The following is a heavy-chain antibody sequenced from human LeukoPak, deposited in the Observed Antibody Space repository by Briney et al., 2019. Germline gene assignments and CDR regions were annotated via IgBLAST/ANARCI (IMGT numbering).Heavy chain of an antibody. CDR2: ISSDARRT. V-gene: IGHV3-23*01. CDR1: GFAFNIYA. CDR3: AKGGLGAVDYFDP. J-gene: IGHJ5*02. D-gene: IGHD6-19*01. Sequence: QPGGSLRLSCAASGFAFNIYAMSWVRQAPGKGLEWVSSISSDARRTYYAESVRGRFTISRDNSKNTVYLQMNSLRAGDTAVYSRAKGGLGAVDYFDPWGQGTLVTVSS.